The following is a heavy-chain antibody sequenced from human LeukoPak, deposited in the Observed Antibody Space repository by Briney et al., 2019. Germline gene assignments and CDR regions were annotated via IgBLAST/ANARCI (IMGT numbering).Heavy chain of an antibody. V-gene: IGHV1-69*05. Sequence: SVKVSCKTSGGTFNNSAISWVRQAPGQGLEWLGGIMPLFGTAGYAQKFQGRVTITKDESTRTVYLQLTSLTSDDTAVYYCARDVHGDYGSGWFDPWGQGTLVSVSS. D-gene: IGHD4-17*01. J-gene: IGHJ5*02. CDR2: IMPLFGTA. CDR3: ARDVHGDYGSGWFDP. CDR1: GGTFNNSA.